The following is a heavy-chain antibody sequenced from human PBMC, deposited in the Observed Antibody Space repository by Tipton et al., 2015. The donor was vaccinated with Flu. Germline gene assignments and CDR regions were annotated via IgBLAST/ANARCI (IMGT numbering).Heavy chain of an antibody. Sequence: LRLSCTVSGGSISSSSYYWGWIRQPPGKVLVWIGSIYYSGSTYYNPSLKSRVTISVDTSKNQFSLKLSSVTAADTAVYYCARGDSSGFNHAFDIWGQGTMVTVSS. V-gene: IGHV4-39*07. D-gene: IGHD3-22*01. J-gene: IGHJ3*02. CDR3: ARGDSSGFNHAFDI. CDR1: GGSISSSSYY. CDR2: IYYSGST.